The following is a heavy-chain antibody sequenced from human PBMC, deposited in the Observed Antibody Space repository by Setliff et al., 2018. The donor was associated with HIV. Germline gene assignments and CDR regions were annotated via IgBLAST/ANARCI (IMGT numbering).Heavy chain of an antibody. Sequence: SETLSLTCAVYGGSFSDNYWSWIRQAPGKGLEWIGENNHRGVSNFNPSLRSRVTIPVDTPRKQFSLILRSVTAADTAVYYCARGGGFWSGQLDFWAQGTLVTSPQ. CDR1: GGSFSDNY. CDR2: NNHRGVS. V-gene: IGHV4-34*01. J-gene: IGHJ4*02. D-gene: IGHD3-3*01. CDR3: ARGGGFWSGQLDF.